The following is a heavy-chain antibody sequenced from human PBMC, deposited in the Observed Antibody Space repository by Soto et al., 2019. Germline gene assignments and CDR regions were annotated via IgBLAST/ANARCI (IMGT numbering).Heavy chain of an antibody. CDR3: ARQNYYSGMDV. V-gene: IGHV1-18*01. J-gene: IGHJ6*02. CDR1: GYTFTSYF. CDR2: ISAYNGNT. Sequence: ASVKVSCKASGYTFTSYFITWVRQAPGQGLEWMGWISAYNGNTNYAQMLQGRVTMTTDTSTATAYMEMRSLGSDDTAVYYCARQNYYSGMDVWGQGTTVNVSS.